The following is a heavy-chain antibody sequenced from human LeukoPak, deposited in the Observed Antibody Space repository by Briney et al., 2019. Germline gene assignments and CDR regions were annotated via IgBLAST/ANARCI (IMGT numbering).Heavy chain of an antibody. D-gene: IGHD6-19*01. CDR1: GFTFSSYG. Sequence: PGGSLRLSCAACGFTFSSYGMQWVRQAAGKGVEGVAFIRYDGSNKYYADSVKGRFTISRDNSKNTLYLQMNSLRAEDTAVYYCARDLIVAVAGLEGDAFDIWGQGTMVTASS. CDR3: ARDLIVAVAGLEGDAFDI. J-gene: IGHJ3*02. CDR2: IRYDGSNK. V-gene: IGHV3-30*02.